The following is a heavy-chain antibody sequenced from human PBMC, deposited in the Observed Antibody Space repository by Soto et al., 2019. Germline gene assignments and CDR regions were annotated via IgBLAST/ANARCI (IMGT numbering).Heavy chain of an antibody. CDR2: ISGSGGST. V-gene: IGHV3-23*01. Sequence: EVQLLESGGGLVQPGGSLRLSCAASGFTFSSYAMSWVRQAPGKGLEWVSAISGSGGSTYYADSVKGRFTISRDNSKNTLYLEMNSVRGEDTAVYYCAKDPVGRYGSGSERFGYWGQGTLVTVSS. CDR1: GFTFSSYA. CDR3: AKDPVGRYGSGSERFGY. J-gene: IGHJ4*02. D-gene: IGHD3-10*01.